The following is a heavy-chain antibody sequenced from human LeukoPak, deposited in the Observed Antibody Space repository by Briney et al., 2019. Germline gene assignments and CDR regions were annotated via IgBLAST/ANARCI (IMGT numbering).Heavy chain of an antibody. CDR3: AIHPGRYCSGGSCSNFDY. Sequence: SETLSLTCTVSGGSISSYYWSWIRQPPGKGLEWIGYIYYSGSTNYNPSLKSRVTISVDTSKNQFSLKLSSVTAADMAVYYCAIHPGRYCSGGSCSNFDYWGQGTLVTVSS. J-gene: IGHJ4*02. V-gene: IGHV4-59*01. D-gene: IGHD2-15*01. CDR1: GGSISSYY. CDR2: IYYSGST.